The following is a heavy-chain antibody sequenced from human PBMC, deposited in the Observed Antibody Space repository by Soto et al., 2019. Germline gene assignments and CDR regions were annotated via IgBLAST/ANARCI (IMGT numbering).Heavy chain of an antibody. CDR1: GYTFTSYG. Sequence: ASVKVSCKASGYTFTSYGISCVRQAPGQGLEWMGWISAYNGNTNYAQKLQGRDTMTTDTSTSTAYMELRSLRSDDTAVYYYARDRAITMVRGVIITRNFDYWGQGTLVTVSS. V-gene: IGHV1-18*01. D-gene: IGHD3-10*01. CDR2: ISAYNGNT. J-gene: IGHJ4*02. CDR3: ARDRAITMVRGVIITRNFDY.